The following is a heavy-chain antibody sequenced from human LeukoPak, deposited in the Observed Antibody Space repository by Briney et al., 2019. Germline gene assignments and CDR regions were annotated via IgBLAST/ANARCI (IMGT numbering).Heavy chain of an antibody. Sequence: GGSLRLSCAASGFTFSSYSMNWVRQAPGKGLEWVSYISGSSSAIYYADSVGGRFTISRDNAKNSLYLQMNSLRDEDTAVYYCAREAGSGYDWGNLDYWGQGTLVTVSS. CDR2: ISGSSSAI. CDR1: GFTFSSYS. CDR3: AREAGSGYDWGNLDY. V-gene: IGHV3-48*02. D-gene: IGHD5-12*01. J-gene: IGHJ4*02.